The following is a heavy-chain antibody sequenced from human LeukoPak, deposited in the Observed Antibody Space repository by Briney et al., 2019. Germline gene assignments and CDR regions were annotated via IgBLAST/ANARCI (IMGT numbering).Heavy chain of an antibody. D-gene: IGHD3-10*01. J-gene: IGHJ6*02. Sequence: GGSLRLSCAASGFTFSSYAMSWDRQAPGKGLEWVSAISGSGGSTYYADSVKGRFTISRDNSKNTLYLQMNSLRAEDTAVYYCAKDLSGSPGYYYGMDVWGQGTTVTVSS. CDR1: GFTFSSYA. CDR2: ISGSGGST. CDR3: AKDLSGSPGYYYGMDV. V-gene: IGHV3-23*01.